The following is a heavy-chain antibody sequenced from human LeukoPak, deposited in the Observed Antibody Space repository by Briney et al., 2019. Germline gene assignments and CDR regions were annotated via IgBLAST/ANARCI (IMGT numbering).Heavy chain of an antibody. CDR3: AKDSCLRSSPSCYSSPENYHYYYMDV. D-gene: IGHD2-2*02. V-gene: IGHV3-23*01. CDR1: GFTFSDYA. J-gene: IGHJ6*03. Sequence: PGGSLRLSCAASGFTFSDYAMNWVRQAPGKGLEWVSAISGSAGASYYADSVKGRFTTSRDNSKNTLYLQMNSLRAEDTAVYYCAKDSCLRSSPSCYSSPENYHYYYMDVWGKGTTVTVSS. CDR2: ISGSAGAS.